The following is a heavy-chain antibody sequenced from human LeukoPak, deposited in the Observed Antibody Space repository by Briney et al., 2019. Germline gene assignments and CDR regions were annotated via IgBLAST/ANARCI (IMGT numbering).Heavy chain of an antibody. CDR3: ARDRFLAAAGPLDY. J-gene: IGHJ4*02. D-gene: IGHD6-13*01. Sequence: GGSLRLSCAASGFTFSSYSMNWVRQAPGKGLEWVSSISSSSSYIYYADSVKGRFTISRDNAKNSLHLQMNSLRAEDTAVYYCARDRFLAAAGPLDYWGQGTLVTVSS. CDR2: ISSSSSYI. V-gene: IGHV3-21*01. CDR1: GFTFSSYS.